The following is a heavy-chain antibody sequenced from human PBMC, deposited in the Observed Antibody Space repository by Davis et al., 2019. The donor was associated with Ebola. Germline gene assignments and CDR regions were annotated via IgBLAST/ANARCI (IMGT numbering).Heavy chain of an antibody. D-gene: IGHD2-15*01. Sequence: GESLKISCAASGFTFSSYAMHWVRQAPGKGLEWVAVISYDGSNKYYADSVKGRFTISRDNSKNTLYLQMNSLRAEDTAVYYCARATHFDYWGQGTLVTVSS. CDR3: ARATHFDY. CDR1: GFTFSSYA. J-gene: IGHJ4*02. V-gene: IGHV3-30*04. CDR2: ISYDGSNK.